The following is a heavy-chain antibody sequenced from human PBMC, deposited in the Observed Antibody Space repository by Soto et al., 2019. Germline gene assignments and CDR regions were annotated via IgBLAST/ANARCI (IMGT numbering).Heavy chain of an antibody. CDR1: GFTFSSYW. D-gene: IGHD3-3*01. V-gene: IGHV3-7*01. CDR2: IKQDGSEK. CDR3: ARQYYDFWSVDYYYYMDV. J-gene: IGHJ6*03. Sequence: EVQLVESGGGLVQPGGSLRLSCAASGFTFSSYWMSWVRQAPGKGLEWVANIKQDGSEKYYVDSVKGRFTISRDNAKNSLYLQMNSLRAEDTAVYYCARQYYDFWSVDYYYYMDVWGKGTTVTVSS.